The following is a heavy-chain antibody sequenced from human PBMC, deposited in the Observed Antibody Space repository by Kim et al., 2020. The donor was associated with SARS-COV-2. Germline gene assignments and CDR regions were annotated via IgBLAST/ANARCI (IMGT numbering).Heavy chain of an antibody. D-gene: IGHD4-17*01. V-gene: IGHV3-21*01. J-gene: IGHJ4*02. CDR2: ISSSSSYI. Sequence: GGSLRLSCAASGFTFSSYSMNWVRQAPGKGLEWVSSISSSSSYIYYGDSLKGRFTISRDNAKNSLYLQMNSLRVEDTAVYYCARVLDYVLDYCGQVTLV. CDR3: ARVLDYVLDY. CDR1: GFTFSSYS.